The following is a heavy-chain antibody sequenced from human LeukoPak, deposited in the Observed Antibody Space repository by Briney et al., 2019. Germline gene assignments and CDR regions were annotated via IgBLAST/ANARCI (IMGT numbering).Heavy chain of an antibody. CDR3: ARATRAAANAFDI. D-gene: IGHD6-13*01. V-gene: IGHV4-59*01. CDR1: GGSISSYY. Sequence: PSETLSLTCTVSGGSISSYYRSWIRQPPGKGLEWIGYIYYSGSTNYNPSLKSRVTISVDTSKNQFSLKLSSVTAADTAVYYCARATRAAANAFDIWGQGTMVTVSS. CDR2: IYYSGST. J-gene: IGHJ3*02.